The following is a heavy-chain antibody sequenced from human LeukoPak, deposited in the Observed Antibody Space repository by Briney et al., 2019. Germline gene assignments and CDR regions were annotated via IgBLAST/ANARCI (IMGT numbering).Heavy chain of an antibody. CDR3: ATVYQLPSYRDY. J-gene: IGHJ4*02. V-gene: IGHV1-2*02. CDR2: INPNSGGT. D-gene: IGHD2-2*01. CDR1: GYTFTGYY. Sequence: ASVKISCKASGYTFTGYYMHWVRQAPGQGLEWMGWINPNSGGTNYAQKFQGRVTMTRDTSISTAYMELSRLRSDDTAVYYCATVYQLPSYRDYWGQGTLVTVSS.